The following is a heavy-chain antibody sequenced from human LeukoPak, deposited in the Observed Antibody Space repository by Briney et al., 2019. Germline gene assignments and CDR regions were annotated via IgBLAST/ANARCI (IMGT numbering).Heavy chain of an antibody. J-gene: IGHJ6*02. V-gene: IGHV3-7*03. CDR1: GFTFSSYW. CDR3: ARGGGWDV. CDR2: INHNGNVN. Sequence: GGSLRLSCAASGFTFSSYWMNWARQAPGKGLEWVASINHNGNVNYYVDSVKGRFTISRDNAKNSLYLQMSNLRAEDTAVYFCARGGGWDVWGQGATVTVSS. D-gene: IGHD2-15*01.